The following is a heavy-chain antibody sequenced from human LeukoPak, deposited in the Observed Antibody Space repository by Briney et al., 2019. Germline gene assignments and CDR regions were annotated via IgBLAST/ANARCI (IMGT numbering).Heavy chain of an antibody. Sequence: SETLSLTCTVSGGSISSGDYYWSWIRQPPGKGLEWIGYIYYSGSTYYNPSLKSRVIISVDTSKNQFSLKLSSVTAADTAVYYCARGLGYCSGGSCSAGPNFDYWGQGTLVTVSS. CDR3: ARGLGYCSGGSCSAGPNFDY. D-gene: IGHD2-15*01. J-gene: IGHJ4*02. V-gene: IGHV4-30-4*01. CDR1: GGSISSGDYY. CDR2: IYYSGST.